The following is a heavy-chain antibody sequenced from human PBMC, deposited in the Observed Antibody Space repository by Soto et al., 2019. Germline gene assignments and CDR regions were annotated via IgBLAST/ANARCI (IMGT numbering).Heavy chain of an antibody. Sequence: GGSLRLSCAASGFTFSSYSMNWVRQAPGKGPEWVSYISSSSSTIYYADSVKGRFTISRDNAKNSLYLQMNSLRDEDTAVYYCARDSHGGLGYYGMDVWGQGTTVTVSS. D-gene: IGHD4-17*01. CDR3: ARDSHGGLGYYGMDV. V-gene: IGHV3-48*02. J-gene: IGHJ6*02. CDR2: ISSSSSTI. CDR1: GFTFSSYS.